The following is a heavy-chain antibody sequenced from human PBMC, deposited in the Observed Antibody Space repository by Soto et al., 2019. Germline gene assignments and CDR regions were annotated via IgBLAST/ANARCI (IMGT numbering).Heavy chain of an antibody. CDR2: ISATGGGT. D-gene: IGHD3-16*01. Sequence: GGSLRLSCAASGFKFSNYAMSWVRQAPGKGLEWVSLISATGGGTYYADSVKGRFTISRDNSHNTLYLQVHSLTAEDTAVYYCAKDRRAGGNSAFYFDFRGQGAQVTVSS. V-gene: IGHV3-23*01. CDR3: AKDRRAGGNSAFYFDF. J-gene: IGHJ4*02. CDR1: GFKFSNYA.